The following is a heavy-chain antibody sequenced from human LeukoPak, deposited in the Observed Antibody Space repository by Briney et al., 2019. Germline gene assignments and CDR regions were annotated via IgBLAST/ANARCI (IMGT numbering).Heavy chain of an antibody. CDR1: GYSISNGYY. CDR2: IYTSGST. Sequence: SETLSPTCAVSGYSISNGYYWVWIRQPAGKGLEWIGRIYTSGSTNYNPSLKSRVTMSVDTSKNQFSLKLSSVTAADTAVYYCARVGGYCSGGSCYSGYMDVWGKGTTVTVSS. V-gene: IGHV4-4*07. D-gene: IGHD2-15*01. CDR3: ARVGGYCSGGSCYSGYMDV. J-gene: IGHJ6*03.